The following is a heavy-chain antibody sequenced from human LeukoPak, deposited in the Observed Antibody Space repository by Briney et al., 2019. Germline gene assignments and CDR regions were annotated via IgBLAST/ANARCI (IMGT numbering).Heavy chain of an antibody. Sequence: GGSLRLSCAASGFTFSSYWMSWVRQAPGKGLEWVANIKQDGSEKYYVDSVKGRFTISRDNAKNSLYLQMNSLRAEDTAVYYCARHSLYVWGSYRYNWFDPWGQGTLVTVSS. CDR2: IKQDGSEK. V-gene: IGHV3-7*01. CDR3: ARHSLYVWGSYRYNWFDP. CDR1: GFTFSSYW. J-gene: IGHJ5*02. D-gene: IGHD3-16*02.